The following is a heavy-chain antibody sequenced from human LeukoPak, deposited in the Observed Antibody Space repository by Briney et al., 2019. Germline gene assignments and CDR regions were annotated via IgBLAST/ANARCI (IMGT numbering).Heavy chain of an antibody. CDR2: ISSSSSAI. V-gene: IGHV3-48*01. J-gene: IGHJ4*02. Sequence: QTGGSLRLSCAASGFTFSSYGINWVRQTPGKGLEWVSYISSSSSAINYADSVRGRFTISRDNAKNSLYLQMNSLRPEDTAVYYCARGGAARPDYWGQGTLVTVSS. CDR3: ARGGAARPDY. D-gene: IGHD6-6*01. CDR1: GFTFSSYG.